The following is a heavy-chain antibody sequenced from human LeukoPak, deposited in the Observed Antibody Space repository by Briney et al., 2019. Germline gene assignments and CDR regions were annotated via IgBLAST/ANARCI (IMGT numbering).Heavy chain of an antibody. CDR3: ATDRGYSYGYGFDY. Sequence: GASVKVSCKVSGYTLTELSMHWVRQAPGKGLEWMGGFDPEDGETIYAQKFQGRVTMTEDTSTDTGYMELSSLRSEDTAVYYCATDRGYSYGYGFDYWGQGTLVTVSS. V-gene: IGHV1-24*01. J-gene: IGHJ4*02. CDR2: FDPEDGET. CDR1: GYTLTELS. D-gene: IGHD5-18*01.